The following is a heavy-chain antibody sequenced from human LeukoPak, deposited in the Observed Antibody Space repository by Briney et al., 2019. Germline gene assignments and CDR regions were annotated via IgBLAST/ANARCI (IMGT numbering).Heavy chain of an antibody. CDR2: IYTSGST. V-gene: IGHV4-61*02. Sequence: SETLSLTCTVSGGSISSGSYYWSWIRQPAGKGLEWIGRIYTSGSTNYNPSLKSRVTISVDTSKNQFSLKLSSVTAADTAVYYCARVGVGGSGSYQVPYYYYMDVWGKGTTVTISS. CDR3: ARVGVGGSGSYQVPYYYYMDV. D-gene: IGHD3-10*01. CDR1: GGSISSGSYY. J-gene: IGHJ6*03.